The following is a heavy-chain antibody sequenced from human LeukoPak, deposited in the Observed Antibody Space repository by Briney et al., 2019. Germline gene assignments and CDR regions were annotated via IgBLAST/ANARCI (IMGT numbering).Heavy chain of an antibody. CDR1: GYTFTSNY. CDR3: ARDQEGFDY. V-gene: IGHV1-46*01. CDR2: IYPRDGST. Sequence: ASVKVSCKASGYTFTSNYIHWVRQAPGQGLEWMGMIYPRDGSTSYAQKFQGRVTVTRDTSTSTVHMELSGLRSEDTAVYYCARDQEGFDYWGQGTQVTVSS. J-gene: IGHJ4*02.